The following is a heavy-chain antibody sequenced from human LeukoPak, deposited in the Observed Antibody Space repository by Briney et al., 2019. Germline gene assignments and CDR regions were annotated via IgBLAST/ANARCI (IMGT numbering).Heavy chain of an antibody. Sequence: GGSLRLSCAASGFSFDDYGMSWVRQAPGKGLEWVSAISGSGGSTYYADSVKGRFTISRDNSKNTLYLQMNSLGAEDTAVYYCAKGKDSSGYYPHSFDYWGQGTLVTVSS. V-gene: IGHV3-23*01. CDR3: AKGKDSSGYYPHSFDY. J-gene: IGHJ4*02. CDR2: ISGSGGST. D-gene: IGHD3-22*01. CDR1: GFSFDDYG.